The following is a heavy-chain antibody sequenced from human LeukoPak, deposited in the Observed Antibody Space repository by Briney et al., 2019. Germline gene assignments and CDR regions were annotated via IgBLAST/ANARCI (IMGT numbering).Heavy chain of an antibody. J-gene: IGHJ4*02. CDR3: ARDNGHKSVDY. Sequence: ASVKVSCKTSGYTFSSYGISRLRQAPGQGLGWMGWISGYNGNTNYLQKFQGRVTMTTDTSTSTLHLEVRSLRSDDTAVYYCARDNGHKSVDYWGQGTLVTVSS. V-gene: IGHV1-18*01. CDR2: ISGYNGNT. CDR1: GYTFSSYG. D-gene: IGHD2-21*01.